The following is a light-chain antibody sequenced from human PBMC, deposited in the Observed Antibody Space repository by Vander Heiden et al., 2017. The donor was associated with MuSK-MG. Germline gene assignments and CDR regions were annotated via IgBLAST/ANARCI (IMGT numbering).Light chain of an antibody. V-gene: IGLV3-19*01. CDR3: NSRDSSGNHLRV. CDR2: GKN. J-gene: IGLJ2*01. Sequence: SSELTQDPAVSVALGQTVRITCQGDSLRSYYASWYQQKPGQAPVLVIYGKNNRPSGIPDRFSGSSSGNTASLTITGAQAEEEADYYCNSRDSSGNHLRVFGGGTKLTVL. CDR1: SLRSYY.